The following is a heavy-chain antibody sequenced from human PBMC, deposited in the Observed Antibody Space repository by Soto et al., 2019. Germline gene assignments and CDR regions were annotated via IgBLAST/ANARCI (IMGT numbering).Heavy chain of an antibody. CDR1: GFTFSSYW. CDR2: INSDGSST. Sequence: GGSLRLSCAASGFTFSSYWMHWVRQAPGKGLVWVSRINSDGSSTSYADSVKGRFTISRDNAKNTLYLQMNSLRAEDTAVYYCARDGPYGSGSYRVKTYYYYYYGMDVWGQGTTVTV. V-gene: IGHV3-74*01. J-gene: IGHJ6*02. CDR3: ARDGPYGSGSYRVKTYYYYYYGMDV. D-gene: IGHD3-10*01.